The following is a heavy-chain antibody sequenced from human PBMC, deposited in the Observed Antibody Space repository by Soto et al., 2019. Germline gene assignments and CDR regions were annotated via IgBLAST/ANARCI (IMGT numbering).Heavy chain of an antibody. CDR2: IYHSGST. J-gene: IGHJ3*01. D-gene: IGHD3-10*01. V-gene: IGHV4-59*11. CDR3: ARDDRLKWLGEPAAKAFDV. CDR1: GASIRNHY. Sequence: QVQLQESGPGLVKPSETLSLTCTVSGASIRNHYWSWIRQPPGKGLEWIGYIYHSGSTSSNPSLKSRVTMSVDTSKSEVSLMLTSVTTADTAVYYCARDDRLKWLGEPAAKAFDVWGQGTVVTVSS.